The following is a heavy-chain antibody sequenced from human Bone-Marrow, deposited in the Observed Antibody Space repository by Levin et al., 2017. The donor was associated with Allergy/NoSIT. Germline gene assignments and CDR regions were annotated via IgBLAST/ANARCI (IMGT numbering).Heavy chain of an antibody. J-gene: IGHJ5*02. D-gene: IGHD3-22*01. Sequence: KHGESLKISCQGSGYTFTTYWIGWVRQMPGKGLEWMGIIYPGDSDTTYSPSFRGQVTMSVDKSISTAYLQWNTLKASDTAMYYCARLDYETSGYSWFDPWGQGTLVTVSS. V-gene: IGHV5-51*01. CDR2: IYPGDSDT. CDR3: ARLDYETSGYSWFDP. CDR1: GYTFTTYW.